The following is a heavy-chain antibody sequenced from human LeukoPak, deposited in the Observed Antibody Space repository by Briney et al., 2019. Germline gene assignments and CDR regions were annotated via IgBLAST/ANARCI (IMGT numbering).Heavy chain of an antibody. Sequence: SETLSLTCTVSGGSISSSSYYWGWIRQPPGKGLEWIGSIYYSGSTYYNPSLKSRVTISVDTSKNQFSLKLSSVTAADTAVYYCARGGGSVWFGELHFDYWGQGTLVTVSS. CDR1: GGSISSSSYY. J-gene: IGHJ4*02. D-gene: IGHD3-10*01. CDR2: IYYSGST. CDR3: ARGGGSVWFGELHFDY. V-gene: IGHV4-39*07.